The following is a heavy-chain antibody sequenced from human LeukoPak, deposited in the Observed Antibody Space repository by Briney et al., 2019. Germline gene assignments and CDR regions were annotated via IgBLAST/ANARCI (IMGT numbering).Heavy chain of an antibody. CDR1: GFTFSSYG. Sequence: GRSLRLSCAASGFTFSSYGMHWVRQAPGKGLEWVAVIWYDGSNKYYADSVKGRFTISRDNSKNTLYLQMNSLRAEDTAVYYCAMPLFDYGDYTEYRLDYWGQGTLVTASS. V-gene: IGHV3-33*01. J-gene: IGHJ4*02. CDR3: AMPLFDYGDYTEYRLDY. CDR2: IWYDGSNK. D-gene: IGHD4-17*01.